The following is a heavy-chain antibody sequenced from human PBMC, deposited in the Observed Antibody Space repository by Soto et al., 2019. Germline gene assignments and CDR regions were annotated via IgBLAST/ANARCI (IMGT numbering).Heavy chain of an antibody. Sequence: QVQLVQSGAEVKKPGASVKVSCKASGYTFTSYGFSWVRQAPGQGLEWMGWISAYNGNTNYAQKLQGRVTMTTDTSTSTASMELRSLRSHDTAVYYGARVTTVETGNYWGQGTLVTVSS. CDR1: GYTFTSYG. J-gene: IGHJ4*02. V-gene: IGHV1-18*01. CDR3: ARVTTVETGNY. CDR2: ISAYNGNT. D-gene: IGHD4-17*01.